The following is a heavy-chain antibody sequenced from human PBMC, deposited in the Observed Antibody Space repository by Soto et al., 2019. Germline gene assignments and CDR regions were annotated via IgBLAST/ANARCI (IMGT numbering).Heavy chain of an antibody. CDR1: GFSFRNFG. CDR3: ASSTGTGGNWYYFAP. Sequence: QVQLVESGGGVVQPVRSLRLSCAASGFSFRNFGMPLVRQAPGKGLEWVALIWSDGSDNYYADSAKVRFTISRDNSKNTLYLLMNTLTVEDTAVYYCASSTGTGGNWYYFAPWGQGTLVTVSS. V-gene: IGHV3-33*01. D-gene: IGHD1-7*01. CDR2: IWSDGSDN. J-gene: IGHJ5*02.